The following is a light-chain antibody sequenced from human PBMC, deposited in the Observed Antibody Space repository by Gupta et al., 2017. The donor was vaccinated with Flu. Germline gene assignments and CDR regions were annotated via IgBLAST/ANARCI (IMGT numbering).Light chain of an antibody. CDR1: SSNIGAGFD. J-gene: IGLJ1*01. CDR3: QSYDSSLTGSV. V-gene: IGLV1-40*01. CDR2: GNT. Sequence: QSVLTPPPSVSGAPGQGVTIPCTGRSSNIGAGFDVHWYQQLPGRGPKLLIYGNTNRPSGVPDRFSGSKSGTSASLAITGLQAEDESDYYGQSYDSSLTGSVFGTGTRVTVL.